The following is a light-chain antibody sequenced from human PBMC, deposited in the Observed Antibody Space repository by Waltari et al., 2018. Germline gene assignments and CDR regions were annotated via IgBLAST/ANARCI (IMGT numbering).Light chain of an antibody. CDR2: DAS. CDR1: QSVNSY. J-gene: IGKJ5*01. Sequence: LSPGERATLSCRTSQSVNSYLAWYQHKPGQAPRLLIYDASNRATGIPARSSGSGSGTDFTLTISSLEPDDFALYYCQQRFTWPSITFGQGTRLEIK. V-gene: IGKV3-11*01. CDR3: QQRFTWPSIT.